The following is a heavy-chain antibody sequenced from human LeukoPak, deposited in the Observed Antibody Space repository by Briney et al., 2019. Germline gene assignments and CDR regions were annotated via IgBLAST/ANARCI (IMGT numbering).Heavy chain of an antibody. Sequence: ASVKVSCKASGYTFTSYGISWVRQAPGQGLEWMGWISAYNGNTNYAQKLQGRVTMTTDTSTSTAYMELRSLRSEDTAVYYCARVGIAVAGTHLNYYYYGTDVWGQGTTVTVSS. CDR1: GYTFTSYG. CDR3: ARVGIAVAGTHLNYYYYGTDV. D-gene: IGHD6-19*01. CDR2: ISAYNGNT. V-gene: IGHV1-18*01. J-gene: IGHJ6*02.